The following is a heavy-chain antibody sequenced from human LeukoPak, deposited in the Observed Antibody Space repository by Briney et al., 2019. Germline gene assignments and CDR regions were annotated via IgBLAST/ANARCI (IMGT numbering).Heavy chain of an antibody. V-gene: IGHV3-48*01. Sequence: PGGSLRLSCAASGFTFSSYSMNWVRQAPGKGLEWVSYISSSSSTIYYADSVKGRFTISRDNAKNSLYLQMNSLRAEDTAVYYCARDLRIDYPPSPPNWFDPWGQGTLVTVSS. CDR2: ISSSSSTI. J-gene: IGHJ5*02. CDR1: GFTFSSYS. D-gene: IGHD4/OR15-4a*01. CDR3: ARDLRIDYPPSPPNWFDP.